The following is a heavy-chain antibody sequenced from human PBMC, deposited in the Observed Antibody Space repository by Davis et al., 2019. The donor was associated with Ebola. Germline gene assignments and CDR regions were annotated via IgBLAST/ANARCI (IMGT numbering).Heavy chain of an antibody. CDR3: ARDLWSIGLDP. J-gene: IGHJ5*02. D-gene: IGHD6-6*01. Sequence: GESLKISCAASGFTVSSNYMSWVRQAPGKGLEWVSVIYSGGSTYYADSVKGRFTISRDNSKNTLYLQMNSLRAEDTAVYYCARDLWSIGLDPWGQGTLVTVSS. CDR2: IYSGGST. V-gene: IGHV3-53*01. CDR1: GFTVSSNY.